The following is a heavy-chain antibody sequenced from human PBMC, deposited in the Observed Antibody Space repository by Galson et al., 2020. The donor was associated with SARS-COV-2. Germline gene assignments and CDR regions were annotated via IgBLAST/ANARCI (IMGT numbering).Heavy chain of an antibody. CDR2: TYYRSKWSS. CDR1: GDFVSTSSAA. J-gene: IGHJ6*02. CDR3: ARGTVRRQAYVMDV. Sequence: SQTLSLTCAISGDFVSTSSAAWNWIRQSPSRGLEWLGRTYYRSKWSSDYAVSVKSRITINPDTSKNQFSLQLNSVTPEDTAVYYCARGTVRRQAYVMDVWGQGTTVTVSS. D-gene: IGHD3-10*01. V-gene: IGHV6-1*01.